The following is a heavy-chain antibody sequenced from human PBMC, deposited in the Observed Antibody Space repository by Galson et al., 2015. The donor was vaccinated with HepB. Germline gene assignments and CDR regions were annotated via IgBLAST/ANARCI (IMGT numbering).Heavy chain of an antibody. J-gene: IGHJ5*02. V-gene: IGHV3-23*01. Sequence: SLRLSCAASGFTFSTYAMSWVRQAPGKGLEWVSGISGSGGSTYYADSVKGRFTISRDSSKNTLYLQMNSLRAEDTAVYYCARGSYASDGPVAWGQGTLVTVSS. D-gene: IGHD2-2*01. CDR3: ARGSYASDGPVA. CDR2: ISGSGGST. CDR1: GFTFSTYA.